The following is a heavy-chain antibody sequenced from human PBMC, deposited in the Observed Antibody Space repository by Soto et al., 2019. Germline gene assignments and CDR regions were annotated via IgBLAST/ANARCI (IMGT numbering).Heavy chain of an antibody. D-gene: IGHD1-26*01. CDR2: VNWNGGRT. Sequence: EVQLVESGGGVLRPGGSLRLSCAASGFTFDDYGMSWARQAPGKGLEWVSGVNWNGGRTGYAESVKGRFTISRDNAKNSLYLQMNSLRAEDTAFYYCVRGASLTFDDWGQGTLVTVSS. CDR1: GFTFDDYG. J-gene: IGHJ4*02. CDR3: VRGASLTFDD. V-gene: IGHV3-20*04.